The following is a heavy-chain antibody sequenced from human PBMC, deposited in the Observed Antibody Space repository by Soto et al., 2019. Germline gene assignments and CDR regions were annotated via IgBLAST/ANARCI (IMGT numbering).Heavy chain of an antibody. CDR3: ARDRSEREYSGYDSRYYYYMDV. V-gene: IGHV4-34*01. Sequence: NPSETLSLTCAVYGGSLSGSYWSWIRQPPGTGLEWIGEVHHSGSTYYNPSLKSRVTLSVDTSKNQFSLKLNSVTAADTAVYYCARDRSEREYSGYDSRYYYYMDVWGKGTTVTVSS. CDR2: VHHSGST. D-gene: IGHD5-12*01. J-gene: IGHJ6*03. CDR1: GGSLSGSY.